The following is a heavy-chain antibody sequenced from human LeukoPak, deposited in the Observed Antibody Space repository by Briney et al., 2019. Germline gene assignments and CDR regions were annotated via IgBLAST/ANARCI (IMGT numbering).Heavy chain of an antibody. CDR3: ARRAAYGSGYQTFDY. CDR2: IYYSRST. D-gene: IGHD2-15*01. V-gene: IGHV4-39*01. CDR1: GGSISSSSYY. J-gene: IGHJ4*02. Sequence: PSETLSLTCTVSGGSISSSSYYWGWIRQPPGKGLEWIGSIYYSRSTYYNPSLKSRVTISVDTSKNQFSLKLSSVTAADTAVYYCARRAAYGSGYQTFDYWGQGTLVTVSS.